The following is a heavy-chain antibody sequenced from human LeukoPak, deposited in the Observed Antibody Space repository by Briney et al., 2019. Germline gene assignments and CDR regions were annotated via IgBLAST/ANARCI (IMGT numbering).Heavy chain of an antibody. D-gene: IGHD6-6*01. CDR3: ASSVAARPGVSFHY. V-gene: IGHV4-4*09. CDR2: IYTSGST. Sequence: SETLSLTCTVSGGSISSYYWSWIRQPPGKGLEWIGYIYTSGSTNYNPSLKSRVTISVDTSKNQFSLKLSSVTAADTAVYYCASSVAARPGVSFHYWGQGTLVTVSS. CDR1: GGSISSYY. J-gene: IGHJ4*02.